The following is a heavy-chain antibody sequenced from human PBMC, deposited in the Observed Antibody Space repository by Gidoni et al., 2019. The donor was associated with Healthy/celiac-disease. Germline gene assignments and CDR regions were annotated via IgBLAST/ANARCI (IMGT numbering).Heavy chain of an antibody. CDR3: AREGGRGYSYGLTRWYDY. CDR1: GGSFSGYY. V-gene: IGHV4-34*01. Sequence: QVQLQQWGAGLSKPSENLSLTCAVYGGSFSGYYWSWIRHPPGKGLEWIGEINHSGNTNYNPSLKSRVTISVDTSKNQFSLKLSSVTAADTAVYYCAREGGRGYSYGLTRWYDYWGQGTLVTVSS. CDR2: INHSGNT. J-gene: IGHJ4*02. D-gene: IGHD5-18*01.